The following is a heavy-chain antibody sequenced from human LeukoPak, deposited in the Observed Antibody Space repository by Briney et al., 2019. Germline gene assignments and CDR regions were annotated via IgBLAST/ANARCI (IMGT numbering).Heavy chain of an antibody. CDR2: INPNSGGT. CDR1: GYTFTVYY. CDR3: ARDPTVYDSSGFGGDY. J-gene: IGHJ4*02. V-gene: IGHV1-2*02. D-gene: IGHD3-22*01. Sequence: ASVKVSCKASGYTFTVYYMHWVRQAPGQGLEWMGCINPNSGGTNYAQKFQGRVTMTRDTSISTAYMELSRLRSDDTAVYYCARDPTVYDSSGFGGDYWGQGTLVTVSS.